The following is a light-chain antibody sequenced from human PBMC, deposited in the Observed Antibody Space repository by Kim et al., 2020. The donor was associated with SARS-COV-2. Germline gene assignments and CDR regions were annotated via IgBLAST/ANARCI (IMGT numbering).Light chain of an antibody. CDR2: AAS. CDR1: QSINNF. J-gene: IGKJ2*01. V-gene: IGKV1-39*01. Sequence: ASVGDRVTITCRASQSINNFLNWYQQKPGKAPNLLIYAASSLQSGVPSRFSGSGSGTEFTLTISSLQREDFATYYCQQSYSTRLYTFGQGTKLEI. CDR3: QQSYSTRLYT.